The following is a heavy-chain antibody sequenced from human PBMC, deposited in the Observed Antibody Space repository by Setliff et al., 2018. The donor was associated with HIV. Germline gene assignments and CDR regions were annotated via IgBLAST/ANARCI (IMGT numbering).Heavy chain of an antibody. CDR2: IYSSGST. V-gene: IGHV4-61*02. CDR3: ARDRRYYDSSGYWYNWFDP. Sequence: SETLSLTCTVSGGSISSGSYYWSWIRRPAGKGLEWIGRIYSSGSTNYNPSLKSRVTISVDTSKNQFSLKLSSVTAADTAVYYCARDRRYYDSSGYWYNWFDPWGQGTLVTVSS. CDR1: GGSISSGSYY. J-gene: IGHJ5*02. D-gene: IGHD3-22*01.